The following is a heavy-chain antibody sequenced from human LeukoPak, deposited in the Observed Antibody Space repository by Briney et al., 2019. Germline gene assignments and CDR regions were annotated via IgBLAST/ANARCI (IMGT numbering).Heavy chain of an antibody. V-gene: IGHV1-69*02. J-gene: IGHJ4*02. CDR2: IIPILGIA. CDR3: ARGGPKQQLGSYYFDY. D-gene: IGHD6-13*01. Sequence: SVKVSCKASGGTFSSYTISWVRQAPGQGLEWMGRIIPILGIANYAQKFQGRVTITADKSTSTAYMELSSLRSEDTAVYYCARGGPKQQLGSYYFDYWGQGTLITVSS. CDR1: GGTFSSYT.